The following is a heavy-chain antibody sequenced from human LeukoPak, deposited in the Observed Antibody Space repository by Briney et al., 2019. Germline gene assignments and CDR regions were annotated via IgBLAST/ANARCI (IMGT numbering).Heavy chain of an antibody. CDR3: ASFCSSTSCYEGFDY. CDR2: INHSGST. J-gene: IGHJ4*02. Sequence: SETLSLTCAVYGGSFSGYYWSWIRQPPGKGLEWIGEINHSGSTNYNPSLKSRVTISVDTSKNQFSLKLSSVTAADPAVYYCASFCSSTSCYEGFDYWGQGTLVTVSS. V-gene: IGHV4-34*01. CDR1: GGSFSGYY. D-gene: IGHD2-2*01.